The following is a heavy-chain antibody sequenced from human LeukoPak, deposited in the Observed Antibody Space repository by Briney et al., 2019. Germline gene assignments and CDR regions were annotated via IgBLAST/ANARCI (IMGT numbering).Heavy chain of an antibody. Sequence: SETLSLTCAVYGGTFSSYYWSWIRQPPGKGLEWIGEINHSGSTNYNPSLKSRVTISADTSKNQFSLKLSSVTAADTAVYYCARDCSGGSCFPLDYWGQGTLVTVSS. V-gene: IGHV4-34*01. CDR1: GGTFSSYY. CDR3: ARDCSGGSCFPLDY. CDR2: INHSGST. J-gene: IGHJ4*02. D-gene: IGHD2-15*01.